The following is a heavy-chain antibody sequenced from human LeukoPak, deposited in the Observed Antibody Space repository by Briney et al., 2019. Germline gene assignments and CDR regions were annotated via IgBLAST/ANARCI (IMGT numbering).Heavy chain of an antibody. CDR2: ISSSSSYI. J-gene: IGHJ2*01. Sequence: GGSLRLSCAASGFTFSSYSMNWVRQAPGKGLEWVSSISSSSSYIYYADSVKGRFTISRDNAENSLYLQMNSLRAEDTAVYYCARTTTSWYFDLWGRGTLVTVSS. V-gene: IGHV3-21*01. CDR1: GFTFSSYS. D-gene: IGHD1-1*01. CDR3: ARTTTSWYFDL.